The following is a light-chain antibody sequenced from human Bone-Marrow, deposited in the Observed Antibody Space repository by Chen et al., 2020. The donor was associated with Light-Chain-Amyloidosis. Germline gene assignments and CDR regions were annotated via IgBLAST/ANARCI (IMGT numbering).Light chain of an antibody. Sequence: QSALTQPSSVSGSPGQSITVHCAGTSSVVGVYNLVSWYQQHPGKAPKLMIYEVTKRPSGVSTRFSGSKSGNTASLTISGLQAEDEADYYCCSYQGCCNPYVFGTGTKVTVL. J-gene: IGLJ1*01. CDR1: SSVVGVYNL. V-gene: IGLV2-23*02. CDR3: CSYQGCCNPYV. CDR2: EVT.